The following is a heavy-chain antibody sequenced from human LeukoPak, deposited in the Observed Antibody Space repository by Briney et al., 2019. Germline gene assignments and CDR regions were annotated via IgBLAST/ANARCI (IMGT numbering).Heavy chain of an antibody. J-gene: IGHJ6*03. V-gene: IGHV3-23*01. CDR3: ARDGYSGSYYRLYYFFMDV. CDR2: ISGSGGST. Sequence: PGGSLRLSCAASGFTFSNYAMSWVRQAPGKGLEWVSAISGSGGSTYYADSVKGRFTISRDNSENTLYLQMNSLRGEDTAVYYCARDGYSGSYYRLYYFFMDVWGKGTTVTVSS. CDR1: GFTFSNYA. D-gene: IGHD1-26*01.